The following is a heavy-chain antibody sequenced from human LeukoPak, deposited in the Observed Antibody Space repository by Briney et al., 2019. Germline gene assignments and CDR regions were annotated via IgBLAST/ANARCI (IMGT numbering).Heavy chain of an antibody. J-gene: IGHJ5*02. D-gene: IGHD2-15*01. CDR2: INPYSGGT. CDR3: ARDPRYCSGGSCYADWFDP. Sequence: SVKVSCKASGYSFTGYYMHWVRQAPGQGLEWMGWINPYSGGTNYAQKFQGRVTMTRDTSISTAYMELSRLRSDDTAVYYCARDPRYCSGGSCYADWFDPWGQGTLVTVSS. CDR1: GYSFTGYY. V-gene: IGHV1-2*02.